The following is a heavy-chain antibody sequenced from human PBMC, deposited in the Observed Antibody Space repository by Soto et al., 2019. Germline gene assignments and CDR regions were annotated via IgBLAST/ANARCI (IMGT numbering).Heavy chain of an antibody. CDR1: GGSISSSSYY. Sequence: QLQLQESGPGLVKPSETLSLTCTVSGGSISSSSYYWGWIRQPPGKGLEWIGSIYYSGSTYYNPSLKSRVTISVDTSKNQFSLKLSSVTAADTAVYYCARHSLKLRFLEWLPDYYFDYWGQGTLVTVSS. CDR2: IYYSGST. CDR3: ARHSLKLRFLEWLPDYYFDY. D-gene: IGHD3-3*01. V-gene: IGHV4-39*01. J-gene: IGHJ4*02.